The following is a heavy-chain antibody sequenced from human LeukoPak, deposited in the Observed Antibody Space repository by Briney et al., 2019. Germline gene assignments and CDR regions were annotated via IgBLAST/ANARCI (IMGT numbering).Heavy chain of an antibody. CDR2: ISYDGSNK. Sequence: GGSLRLSCAASGFTFSSYAMHWVRQAPGKGPEWVAVISYDGSNKYYADSVKGRFTISRDNAKNSLYLQINSLRAEDTAVYYCASSTSGMDYYYYYMDVWGKGTTVTVSS. J-gene: IGHJ6*03. CDR3: ASSTSGMDYYYYYMDV. V-gene: IGHV3-30*04. CDR1: GFTFSSYA. D-gene: IGHD2-2*01.